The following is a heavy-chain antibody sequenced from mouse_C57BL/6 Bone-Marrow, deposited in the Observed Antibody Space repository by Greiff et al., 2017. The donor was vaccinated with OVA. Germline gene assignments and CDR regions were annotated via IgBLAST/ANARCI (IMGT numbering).Heavy chain of an antibody. J-gene: IGHJ1*03. D-gene: IGHD2-3*01. CDR2: ISDGGSYT. Sequence: EVKLVESGGGLVKPGGSLKLSCAASGFTFSSYAMSWVRQTPEKRLEWVATISDGGSYTYYPDNVKGRFTISRDNAKNNLYLQMSHLKSEDTAMYYCARDPDGYHPTPWYFDVWGTGTTVTVSS. CDR3: ARDPDGYHPTPWYFDV. CDR1: GFTFSSYA. V-gene: IGHV5-4*01.